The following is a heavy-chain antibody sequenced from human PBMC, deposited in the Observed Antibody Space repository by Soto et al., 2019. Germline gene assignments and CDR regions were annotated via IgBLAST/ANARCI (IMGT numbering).Heavy chain of an antibody. V-gene: IGHV3-33*01. CDR1: GFTFSSYG. J-gene: IGHJ3*02. CDR3: ARELAARLIVGAFDI. Sequence: PGGSLRLSCAASGFTFSSYGMHWVRQAPGKGLEWVAVIWYDGSNKYYADSVKGRFTISRDNSKNTLYLQMNSLRAEDTAVYYCARELAARLIVGAFDIWGQGTMVXVS. CDR2: IWYDGSNK. D-gene: IGHD6-6*01.